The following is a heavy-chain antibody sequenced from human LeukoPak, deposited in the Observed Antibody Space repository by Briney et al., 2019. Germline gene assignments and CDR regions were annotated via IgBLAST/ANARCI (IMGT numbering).Heavy chain of an antibody. CDR1: GFTFSSYG. D-gene: IGHD1-26*01. CDR3: ARDGKVGATHSWVYFDY. Sequence: GGSLRLSCAASGFTFSSYGMHWVRQAPGKGLEWVAFIRYDGSNKYYADSVKGRFAISRDNSKNTLYLQMNSLRAEDTAVYYCARDGKVGATHSWVYFDYWGQGTLVTVSS. V-gene: IGHV3-30*02. J-gene: IGHJ4*02. CDR2: IRYDGSNK.